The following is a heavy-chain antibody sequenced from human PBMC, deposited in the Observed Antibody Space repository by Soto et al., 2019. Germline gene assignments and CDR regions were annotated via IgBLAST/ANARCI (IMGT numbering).Heavy chain of an antibody. D-gene: IGHD5-18*01. CDR1: GFTFSSYG. CDR2: ISDDGSDK. J-gene: IGHJ4*02. CDR3: AKGSTAMAYFDC. Sequence: QVQLVESGGGVVQPGGSLRLSCAASGFTFSSYGMHWVRQAPGKGLEWVAVISDDGSDKYYADSVKGRFTISRDNSKNTLYLQLTRLRGEDTAVYYCAKGSTAMAYFDCWGQGTLVTVSS. V-gene: IGHV3-30*18.